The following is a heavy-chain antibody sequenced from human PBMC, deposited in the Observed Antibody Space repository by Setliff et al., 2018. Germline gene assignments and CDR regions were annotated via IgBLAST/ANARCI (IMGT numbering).Heavy chain of an antibody. Sequence: GGSLRLSCAASGFTFSSYTMHWVRQAPGKGLEWVAVISYDGSNKYYADSVKGRFTISRDNSKNTLYLQMGSLRAEDMAVYYCARDRLRSDSPWGYFDYWGQGTLVTVSS. CDR2: ISYDGSNK. D-gene: IGHD3-16*01. V-gene: IGHV3-30*14. J-gene: IGHJ4*02. CDR3: ARDRLRSDSPWGYFDY. CDR1: GFTFSSYT.